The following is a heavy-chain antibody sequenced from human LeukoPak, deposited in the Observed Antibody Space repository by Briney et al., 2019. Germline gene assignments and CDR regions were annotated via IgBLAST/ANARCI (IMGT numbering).Heavy chain of an antibody. J-gene: IGHJ6*03. CDR3: ARGRNGLTYYYMDV. D-gene: IGHD4-11*01. V-gene: IGHV4-34*01. Sequence: SETLSLTCAVYGGSFSGYYWSWIRQPPGKGLEWIGEINHSGSTNYNPSLKSRVTISVDTSKNQFSLKLSSVTAADTAVHYCARGRNGLTYYYMDVWGKGTTVTVSS. CDR2: INHSGST. CDR1: GGSFSGYY.